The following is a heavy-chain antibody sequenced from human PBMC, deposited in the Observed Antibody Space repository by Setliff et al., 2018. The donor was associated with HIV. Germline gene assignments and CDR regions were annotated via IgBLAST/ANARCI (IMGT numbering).Heavy chain of an antibody. J-gene: IGHJ4*02. CDR1: GGSTNNYY. CDR2: VSNGGDT. Sequence: SLTCAVSGGSTNNYYLTWIRQPPGKGLEWIGSVSNGGDTNYNPSLKSRVSLSLDTSKTQFSLKLTSVTAADTAVYYCARATYTTLFGVLMGGGLQYWGPGTLVTVSS. V-gene: IGHV4-59*01. D-gene: IGHD3-3*01. CDR3: ARATYTTLFGVLMGGGLQY.